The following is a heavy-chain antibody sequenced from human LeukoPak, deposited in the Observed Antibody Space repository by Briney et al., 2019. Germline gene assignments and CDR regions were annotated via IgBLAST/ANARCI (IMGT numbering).Heavy chain of an antibody. Sequence: GGSLRLSCAASGFTFNNYAMSWVRQAPGKGLEWVSAISGSGGSTYYADSVKGRFTISRDNSKNTLYLQMNRLRAEDTAVYYCATYDSSGYYYVTFDYWGQGTLVTVSS. D-gene: IGHD3-22*01. CDR1: GFTFNNYA. V-gene: IGHV3-23*01. CDR2: ISGSGGST. J-gene: IGHJ4*02. CDR3: ATYDSSGYYYVTFDY.